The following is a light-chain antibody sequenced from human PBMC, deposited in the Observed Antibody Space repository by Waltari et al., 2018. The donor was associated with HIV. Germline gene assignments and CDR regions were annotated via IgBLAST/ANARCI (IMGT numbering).Light chain of an antibody. Sequence: DIQMTQSPSTLSASVVDRVTITCRASHSIASWLAWYQQKPGTAPKLLIYEASGLETGVPSRFSGSGSVTKFTLTISSLQPDDFATYYYQQYNNYPYTFGQGTKLEI. J-gene: IGKJ2*01. V-gene: IGKV1-5*03. CDR3: QQYNNYPYT. CDR1: HSIASW. CDR2: EAS.